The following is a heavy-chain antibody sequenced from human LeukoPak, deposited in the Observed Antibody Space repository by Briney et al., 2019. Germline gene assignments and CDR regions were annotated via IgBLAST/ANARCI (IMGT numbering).Heavy chain of an antibody. J-gene: IGHJ4*02. D-gene: IGHD1-7*01. Sequence: SVKVSCKASGGTFSSYAISWVRQAPGQGLEWMGGIIPIFGTANYAQKFQGRVTITADESTSTAYMELSSLRSEDTAVYYCARASTGITGTTLPPDYWGQGTLVTVSS. V-gene: IGHV1-69*13. CDR1: GGTFSSYA. CDR2: IIPIFGTA. CDR3: ARASTGITGTTLPPDY.